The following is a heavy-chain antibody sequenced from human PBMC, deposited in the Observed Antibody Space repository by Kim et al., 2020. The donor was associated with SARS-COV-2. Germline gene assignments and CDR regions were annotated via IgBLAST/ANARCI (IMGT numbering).Heavy chain of an antibody. Sequence: GGSLRLSCAASGFTFSSYGMHWVRQAPGKGLEWVAVIWYDGSNKYYADSVKGRFTISRDNSKNTLYLQMNSLRAEDTAVYYCARDISGSPTQLDYWGQGTLVTVSS. J-gene: IGHJ4*02. CDR3: ARDISGSPTQLDY. CDR2: IWYDGSNK. V-gene: IGHV3-33*01. CDR1: GFTFSSYG. D-gene: IGHD3-10*01.